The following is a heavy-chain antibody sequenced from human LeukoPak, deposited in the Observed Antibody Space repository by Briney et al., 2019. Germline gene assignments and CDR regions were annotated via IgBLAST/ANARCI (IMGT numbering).Heavy chain of an antibody. CDR3: ARRGGSSSRRSPIDY. Sequence: GGSLRLSCAASGFTFSDYWMSWVRQAPGKGPEWVANIKQDGSEKYYVDSVRGRFTISRDNAKNSLFLQMNSLRVEDTAVYYCARRGGSSSRRSPIDYWGQGTLVTVSS. CDR2: IKQDGSEK. D-gene: IGHD6-6*01. J-gene: IGHJ4*02. CDR1: GFTFSDYW. V-gene: IGHV3-7*02.